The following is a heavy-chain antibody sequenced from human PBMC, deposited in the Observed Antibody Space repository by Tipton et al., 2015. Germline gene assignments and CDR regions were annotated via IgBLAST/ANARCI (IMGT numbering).Heavy chain of an antibody. CDR3: ARDGDFWYFDL. CDR2: TYYRSRWYN. J-gene: IGHJ2*01. Sequence: GLVKPSRTLSLTCAISGDSVSSNSDAWNWIRQSPSRGLEWLGRTYYRSRWYNDYAVSVKSRITINPDTSKNQFSLHLNSVTPEDTAVYYCARDGDFWYFDLWGRGTLVTVSS. D-gene: IGHD4-17*01. V-gene: IGHV6-1*01. CDR1: GDSVSSNSDA.